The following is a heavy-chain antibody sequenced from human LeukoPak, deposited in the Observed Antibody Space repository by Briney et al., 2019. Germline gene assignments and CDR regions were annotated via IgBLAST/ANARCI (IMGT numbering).Heavy chain of an antibody. CDR1: GFTFSSYA. CDR3: ARDGDCSGGSCYSAHYYYGMDV. Sequence: GGSLRLSCAASGFTFSSYAMSWVRQAPGKGLEWVSAISGSGGSTYYADSVKGRFTISRDNSKNTLYLQMNSLRAEDTAVYYCARDGDCSGGSCYSAHYYYGMDVWGKGTTVTVSS. J-gene: IGHJ6*04. D-gene: IGHD2-15*01. CDR2: ISGSGGST. V-gene: IGHV3-23*01.